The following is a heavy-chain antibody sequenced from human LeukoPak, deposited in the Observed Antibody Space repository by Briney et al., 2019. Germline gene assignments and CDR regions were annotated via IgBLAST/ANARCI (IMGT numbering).Heavy chain of an antibody. Sequence: SETLSLTCAVYGGSFSGYYWSWIRQPPGKGLEWIGEINHSGSTNYNPSLKSRVTISVDTSKNQFSLKLSSVTAADTAVYYCARRGDSYGYGGWWGYFDYWGQGTLVTVSS. V-gene: IGHV4-34*01. CDR2: INHSGST. D-gene: IGHD5-18*01. CDR1: GGSFSGYY. CDR3: ARRGDSYGYGGWWGYFDY. J-gene: IGHJ4*02.